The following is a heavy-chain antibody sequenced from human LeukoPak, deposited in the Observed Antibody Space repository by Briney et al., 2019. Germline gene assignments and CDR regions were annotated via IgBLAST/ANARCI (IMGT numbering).Heavy chain of an antibody. D-gene: IGHD4-11*01. CDR1: GFTFSTYA. V-gene: IGHV3-48*03. CDR2: FGSTGTI. CDR3: ARSNGLRYFDR. J-gene: IGHJ4*02. Sequence: PGGSLRLSCVASGFTFSTYAMNWIRQAPGKGLEWVAYFGSTGTIHYADSMRGRFTISRDNAEMSLFLQMSSLRVDDTAVYYCARSNGLRYFDRWGQGTLVTVSS.